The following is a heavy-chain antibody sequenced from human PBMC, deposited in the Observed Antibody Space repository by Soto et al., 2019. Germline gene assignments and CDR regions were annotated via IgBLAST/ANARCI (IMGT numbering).Heavy chain of an antibody. J-gene: IGHJ6*02. CDR3: ARSIVGTTRYNHGTDV. V-gene: IGHV4-61*01. CDR1: GDSVTSGRYF. Sequence: SETLSLTCSVSGDSVTSGRYFWSWIRQSPAKGLEWIGNIYYSGSTNYNPSLKSRVTFSLDTSKNVFSLNLRSVTAADTAVYFCARSIVGTTRYNHGTDVSGQGTKVTVYS. CDR2: IYYSGST. D-gene: IGHD1-26*01.